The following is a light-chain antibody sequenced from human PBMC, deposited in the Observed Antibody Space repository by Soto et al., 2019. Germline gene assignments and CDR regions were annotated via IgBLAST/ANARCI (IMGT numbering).Light chain of an antibody. Sequence: SALTQPASVSGAPGQSIPISCTGTSSDVGNYNLVSWYQQHPGKAPKLMIYEDSKRPSGVSNRFSGSKSGSTASLTISGLQAEDEADYYCCSYAGSGTYVFGTGTKVTVL. CDR3: CSYAGSGTYV. J-gene: IGLJ1*01. CDR2: EDS. CDR1: SSDVGNYNL. V-gene: IGLV2-23*01.